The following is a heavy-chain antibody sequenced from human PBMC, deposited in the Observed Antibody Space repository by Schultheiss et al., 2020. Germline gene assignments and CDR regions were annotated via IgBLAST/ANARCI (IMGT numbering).Heavy chain of an antibody. Sequence: GESLKISCAASGFTFSSYGMHWVRQAPGKGLEWVAVISYDGSNKYYADSVKGRFTISRDNSKNTLYLQMNSLRAEDTAVYYCARDEGSGDPYYYYGMDVWGQGTTVTVSS. J-gene: IGHJ6*02. D-gene: IGHD7-27*01. CDR3: ARDEGSGDPYYYYGMDV. V-gene: IGHV3-30*03. CDR1: GFTFSSYG. CDR2: ISYDGSNK.